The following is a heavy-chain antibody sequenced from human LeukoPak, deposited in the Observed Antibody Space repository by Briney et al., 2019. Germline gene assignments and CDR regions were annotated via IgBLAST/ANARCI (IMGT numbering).Heavy chain of an antibody. V-gene: IGHV1-69*13. CDR1: GGTFSSYA. CDR2: IIPSFGTA. CDR3: ARDFSYSSGRYGRGYYFDY. J-gene: IGHJ4*02. D-gene: IGHD6-19*01. Sequence: ASVKVSCKASGGTFSSYAISWVRQAPGQGLEWMGGIIPSFGTANYAQKFQGRVTITADESTSTAYMELSSLRSEDTAVYYCARDFSYSSGRYGRGYYFDYWGQGTLVTVSS.